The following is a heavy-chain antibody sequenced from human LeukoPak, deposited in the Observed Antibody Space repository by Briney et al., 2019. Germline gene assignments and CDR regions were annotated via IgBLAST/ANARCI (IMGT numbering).Heavy chain of an antibody. Sequence: ASVKVSCKSSGYTFTGYYMHWVRQAPGQGLEWMGWINPNSGGTNYAQKFQGRVTMTRDTSISTAYMELSRLRSDDTAVYCCARDTQQQLVLYYYYGMDVWGQGTTVTVSS. CDR2: INPNSGGT. CDR3: ARDTQQQLVLYYYYGMDV. D-gene: IGHD6-13*01. J-gene: IGHJ6*02. V-gene: IGHV1-2*02. CDR1: GYTFTGYY.